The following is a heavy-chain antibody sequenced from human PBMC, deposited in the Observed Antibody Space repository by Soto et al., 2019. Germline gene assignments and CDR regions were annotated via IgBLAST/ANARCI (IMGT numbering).Heavy chain of an antibody. CDR2: INAGNGNT. V-gene: IGHV1-3*01. D-gene: IGHD2-2*01. CDR1: GYTFTSYA. CDR3: ARSGSTSTRFDP. J-gene: IGHJ5*02. Sequence: GASVKVSCKASGYTFTSYAMHWVRQAPGQRLEWMGWINAGNGNTKYSQKFQGRVTITRDTSASTAYMELSSLRSEDTAVYYCARSGSTSTRFDPWGQGTLVTVSS.